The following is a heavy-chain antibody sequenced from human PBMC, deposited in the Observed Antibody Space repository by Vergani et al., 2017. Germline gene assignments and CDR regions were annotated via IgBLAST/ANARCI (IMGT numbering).Heavy chain of an antibody. J-gene: IGHJ3*01. CDR3: TKGSVYYHDSAGHGYDPYTGFDL. CDR1: GITFWKFG. CDR2: ISWNSGVV. Sequence: EVDLVESGGGLAQPGGSLRLSCEASGITFWKFGMHWVRQGPGKGLEWVSGISWNSGVVDYADSVRGRFTISRDNAKNSLFLEMNSLRFEDTAVYFCTKGSVYYHDSAGHGYDPYTGFDLWGQGTLVTVSS. D-gene: IGHD5-12*01. V-gene: IGHV3-9*01.